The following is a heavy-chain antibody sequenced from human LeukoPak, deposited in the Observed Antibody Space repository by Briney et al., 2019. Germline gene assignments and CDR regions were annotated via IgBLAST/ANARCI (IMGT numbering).Heavy chain of an antibody. CDR2: IRYDGSNK. J-gene: IGHJ4*02. D-gene: IGHD3-9*01. Sequence: PGGSLRLSCAASGFTFSSYGMHWVRQAPGKGLEWVAFIRYDGSNKYYADSVKGRFTISRDNSKNTLYLQMNSLRTEDTAVYYCAKGGLYYDLLTGYSDWGQGTLVTVSS. V-gene: IGHV3-30*02. CDR3: AKGGLYYDLLTGYSD. CDR1: GFTFSSYG.